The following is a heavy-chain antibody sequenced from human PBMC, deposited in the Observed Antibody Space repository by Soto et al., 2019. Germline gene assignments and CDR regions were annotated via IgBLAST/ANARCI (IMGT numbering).Heavy chain of an antibody. CDR1: GFIFSNNA. CDR3: AKDRGYSYGWAKSDAFDV. V-gene: IGHV3-23*01. Sequence: EVQLLESGGGLVQPGGSLRLSCAASGFIFSNNAMSWVRQAPGKGLEWVSSISGSGGNTYYAESVKGRFTISRDNSKNTLYVQINTLRAEDTAEYYCAKDRGYSYGWAKSDAFDVWGQGTMVTVSS. D-gene: IGHD5-18*01. J-gene: IGHJ3*01. CDR2: ISGSGGNT.